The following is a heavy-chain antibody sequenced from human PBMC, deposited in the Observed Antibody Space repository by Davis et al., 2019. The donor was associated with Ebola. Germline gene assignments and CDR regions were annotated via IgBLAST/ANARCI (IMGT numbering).Heavy chain of an antibody. CDR1: GFTFSNAW. V-gene: IGHV3-73*01. CDR3: ICSQQPFDY. Sequence: GESLKISCAASGFTFSNAWMSWVRQAPGKGLEWVGRIRSKANSYATAYAASVKGRFTISRDDSKNTAYLQMNSLKTEDTAVYYCICSQQPFDYWGQGTLVTVSS. J-gene: IGHJ4*02. CDR2: IRSKANSYAT. D-gene: IGHD3-10*02.